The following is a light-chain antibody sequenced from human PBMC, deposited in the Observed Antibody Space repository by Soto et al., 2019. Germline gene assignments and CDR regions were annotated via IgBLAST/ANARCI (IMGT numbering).Light chain of an antibody. CDR2: GAS. J-gene: IGKJ1*01. CDR1: QSVSSN. CDR3: QQYAGSPRT. Sequence: EIVMTQSPGTLSLSPGERATLSCRASQSVSSNLAWYQQKPGQAPRLLIYGASTRATGIPDRFSGSGSGTDFTLTISRLEPEDFAVYYCQQYAGSPRTFGQGTKVEIK. V-gene: IGKV3-20*01.